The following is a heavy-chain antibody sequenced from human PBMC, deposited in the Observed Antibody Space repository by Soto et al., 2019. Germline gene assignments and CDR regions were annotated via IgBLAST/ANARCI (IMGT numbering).Heavy chain of an antibody. CDR3: ERGGSGYVWFNEF. D-gene: IGHD3-22*01. Sequence: QEQLVQSGAEVKKPGSSVKVSCKASGGLFSSYAISWVRQAPGQGLEWMGGIIPVFNTAYYARSFQGRVTITADESTNTAYMELSGLRSEDTSIYYCERGGSGYVWFNEFWGQGTLVTVSS. V-gene: IGHV1-69*01. CDR2: IIPVFNTA. CDR1: GGLFSSYA. J-gene: IGHJ4*02.